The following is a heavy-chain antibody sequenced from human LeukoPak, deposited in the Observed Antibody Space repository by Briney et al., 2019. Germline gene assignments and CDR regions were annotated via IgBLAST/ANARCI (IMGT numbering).Heavy chain of an antibody. CDR3: ARLDYDYVWGSLDY. J-gene: IGHJ4*02. CDR2: IYSGGST. D-gene: IGHD3-16*01. V-gene: IGHV3-66*02. CDR1: GFTVSSNY. Sequence: GGSLRLSCAASGFTVSSNYMSWVRQAPGKGLEWVSVIYSGGSTYYADSVKGRFTISRDNSKTTLYLQMNSLRAEDTAVYYCARLDYDYVWGSLDYWGQGTLVTVSS.